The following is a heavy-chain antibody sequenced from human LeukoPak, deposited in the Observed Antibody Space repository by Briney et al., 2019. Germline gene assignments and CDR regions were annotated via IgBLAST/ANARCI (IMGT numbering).Heavy chain of an antibody. CDR2: ISSSSSYI. Sequence: PGGSLRLSCAASGFTFSSYAMSWVRQAPGKGLEWVSSISSSSSYIYYADSVKGRFTISRDNAKNSLYLQMNSLRAEDTAVYYCATGDYGDYFDYWGQGTLVTVSS. CDR3: ATGDYGDYFDY. V-gene: IGHV3-21*01. CDR1: GFTFSSYA. J-gene: IGHJ4*02. D-gene: IGHD4-17*01.